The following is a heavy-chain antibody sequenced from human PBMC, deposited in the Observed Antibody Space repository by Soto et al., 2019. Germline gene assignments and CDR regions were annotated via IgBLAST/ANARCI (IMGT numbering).Heavy chain of an antibody. D-gene: IGHD4-17*01. CDR1: GFTFSDYY. Sequence: QVQLVESGGDLVMPGGSLRLSCAASGFTFSDYYIHWIRRAPGRGLEWISYISGNGEVIQYAASARGRFTISRDNAENSVYLEMESLRDEDTALYYCARDVDADFRTDFEYWGRGTLVTVSS. J-gene: IGHJ4*02. V-gene: IGHV3-11*01. CDR2: ISGNGEVI. CDR3: ARDVDADFRTDFEY.